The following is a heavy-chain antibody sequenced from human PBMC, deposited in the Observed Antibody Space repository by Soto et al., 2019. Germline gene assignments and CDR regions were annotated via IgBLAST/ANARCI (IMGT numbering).Heavy chain of an antibody. CDR2: INSDGSST. V-gene: IGHV3-74*01. CDR3: ARERRSYYDILTGYSPTTPDAFDI. CDR1: GFTFSSYW. Sequence: PGGSLRLSCAASGFTFSSYWMHWVRQAPGKGLVWVSRINSDGSSTSYADSVKGRFTISRDNAKNTLYLQMNSLRAEDTAVYYCARERRSYYDILTGYSPTTPDAFDIWGQGTMVTVS. D-gene: IGHD3-9*01. J-gene: IGHJ3*02.